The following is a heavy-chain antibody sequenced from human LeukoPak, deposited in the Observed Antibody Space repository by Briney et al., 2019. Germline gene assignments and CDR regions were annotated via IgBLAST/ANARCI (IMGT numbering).Heavy chain of an antibody. V-gene: IGHV3-23*01. CDR1: GFTFSSYS. CDR2: ISGSGGST. D-gene: IGHD3-22*01. CDR3: AKFVSFDSFDY. J-gene: IGHJ4*02. Sequence: GGSLRLSCAASGFTFSSYSMSWVRQAPGKGLEWVSTISGSGGSTYYADSVKGRFTISRDNSKNTLYLQMSSLRAEDTAVYYCAKFVSFDSFDYWGQGTLVTVSS.